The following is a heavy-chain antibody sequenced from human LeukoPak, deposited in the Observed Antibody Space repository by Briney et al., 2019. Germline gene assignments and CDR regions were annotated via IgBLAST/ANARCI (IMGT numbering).Heavy chain of an antibody. D-gene: IGHD3-3*01. V-gene: IGHV3-7*01. CDR2: IKQDGSEK. J-gene: IGHJ6*03. CDR3: ARGAPDTKYYDFWSGYSHSNYYYYMDV. Sequence: GGSLRLSCAASGFTFSSYWMSWVRQAPGKGLEWVANIKQDGSEKYYVDSVKGRFTISRDNAKNSLYLQMNSLRAEDTAVYYCARGAPDTKYYDFWSGYSHSNYYYYMDVWGKGTTVTVSS. CDR1: GFTFSSYW.